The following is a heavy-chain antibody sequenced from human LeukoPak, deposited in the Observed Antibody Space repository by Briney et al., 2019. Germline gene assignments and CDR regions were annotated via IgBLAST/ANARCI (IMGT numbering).Heavy chain of an antibody. CDR2: MKSKTDGGTT. CDR3: TTEGAAAGIPDY. Sequence: GGSLRLSCAASGFTFSNAWMRWVRQAPGKGLEWVGRMKSKTDGGTTDYAAPVKGRFTISRDDSENTLYLQMNILKTEDTAVYYCTTEGAAAGIPDYWGQGTLVTVSS. CDR1: GFTFSNAW. V-gene: IGHV3-15*01. J-gene: IGHJ4*02. D-gene: IGHD6-13*01.